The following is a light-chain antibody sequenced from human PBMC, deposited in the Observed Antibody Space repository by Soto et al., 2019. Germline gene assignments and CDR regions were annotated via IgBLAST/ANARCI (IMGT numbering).Light chain of an antibody. J-gene: IGLJ1*01. V-gene: IGLV1-44*01. CDR1: SSNIGSNT. CDR3: ASWDDSLNGLYV. CDR2: RNS. Sequence: QSVLTQPPSASGTPGQRVTISCSGSSSNIGSNTVNWYQQLPGTAPRLLIYRNSRRPSGVPDRFSGSKSGTSASLAISGLQSEDEADYYCASWDDSLNGLYVFGTGTKVTVL.